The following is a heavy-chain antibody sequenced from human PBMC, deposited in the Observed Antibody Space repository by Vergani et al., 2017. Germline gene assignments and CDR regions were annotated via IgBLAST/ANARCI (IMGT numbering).Heavy chain of an antibody. CDR3: AREERSKTSPFVGD. CDR1: GFALNRHA. D-gene: IGHD4-11*01. CDR2: ISFDGTNE. Sequence: QVQLVESGGGVVQPGTSLRLSCVVSGFALNRHAMYWVRQAPGKGLEWVVGISFDGTNEYYPDLVEGRFTISRDNSKNTVYLQMNSLKAEDRATYYCAREERSKTSPFVGDWGQGTLVTV. V-gene: IGHV3-30-3*01. J-gene: IGHJ4*02.